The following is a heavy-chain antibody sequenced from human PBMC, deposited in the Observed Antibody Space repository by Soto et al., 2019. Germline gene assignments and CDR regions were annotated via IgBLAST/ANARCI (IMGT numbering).Heavy chain of an antibody. Sequence: GESLKISCAASGFTFSSYAMSWVRQAPGKGLEWGSAISGSGGSTYYADSVKGRFTISRDNSKNTLYLQMNSLRAEDTVVYYCAKERAGDAFDYWGQGTMVTVSS. D-gene: IGHD7-27*01. CDR2: ISGSGGST. J-gene: IGHJ4*02. CDR1: GFTFSSYA. CDR3: AKERAGDAFDY. V-gene: IGHV3-23*01.